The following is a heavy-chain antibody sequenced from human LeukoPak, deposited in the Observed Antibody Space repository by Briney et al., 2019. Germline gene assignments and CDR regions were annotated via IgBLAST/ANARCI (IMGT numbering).Heavy chain of an antibody. CDR2: NDFRGNT. D-gene: IGHD2-2*01. V-gene: IGHV4-39*07. Sequence: SETLSLTCTVSGGSISSSGYYWGWIRQPPGKCLEWIGCNDFRGNTYYIPSLMSRLTISADKAKNQFSLNLISVTAADTALYYGARDLFVVGGINWFDPWGQGALVTVSS. CDR1: GGSISSSGYY. J-gene: IGHJ5*02. CDR3: ARDLFVVGGINWFDP.